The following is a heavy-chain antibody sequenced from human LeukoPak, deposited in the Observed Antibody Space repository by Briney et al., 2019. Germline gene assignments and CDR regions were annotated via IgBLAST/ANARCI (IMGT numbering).Heavy chain of an antibody. D-gene: IGHD2-2*01. CDR1: GDTFSTNV. V-gene: IGHV1-69*05. CDR3: ARGGGPYASTGFFAGPYDY. CDR2: LIPLFGTA. J-gene: IGHJ4*02. Sequence: SVKVSCKASGDTFSTNVISWVRQAPGQGLEWMGGLIPLFGTAHYAQKLQGRVTTTTGESTSTAYMVLSSLRSDDTAVYYCARGGGPYASTGFFAGPYDYWGQGTLVSVSS.